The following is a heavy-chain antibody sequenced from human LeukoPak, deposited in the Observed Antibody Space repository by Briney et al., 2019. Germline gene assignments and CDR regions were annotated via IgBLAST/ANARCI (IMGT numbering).Heavy chain of an antibody. CDR2: IKQDGSEK. D-gene: IGHD1-26*01. J-gene: IGHJ3*02. Sequence: GGSLRLSCAASGFTFSSYWMSWVRQAPGQGLEWVAIIKQDGSEKYYVDSVKGRFTISRDNAKNSLYLQMNSLRAEDTAVYYCARADRRIVGATRHDAFDIWGQGTMVTVSS. CDR1: GFTFSSYW. V-gene: IGHV3-7*01. CDR3: ARADRRIVGATRHDAFDI.